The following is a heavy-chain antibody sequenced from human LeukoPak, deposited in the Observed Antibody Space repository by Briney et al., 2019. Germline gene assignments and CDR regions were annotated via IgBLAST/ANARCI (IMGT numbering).Heavy chain of an antibody. CDR3: ARGSIAVAGIRPPGFDY. D-gene: IGHD6-19*01. V-gene: IGHV1-46*01. Sequence: ASAKVSCKASGYTFTSYYMHWVRQAPGQGLEWMGIINPSGGSTSYAQKFQGRVTMTRDTSTSTVYMELSSLRSEDTAVYYCARGSIAVAGIRPPGFDYWGQGTLVTVSS. J-gene: IGHJ4*02. CDR2: INPSGGST. CDR1: GYTFTSYY.